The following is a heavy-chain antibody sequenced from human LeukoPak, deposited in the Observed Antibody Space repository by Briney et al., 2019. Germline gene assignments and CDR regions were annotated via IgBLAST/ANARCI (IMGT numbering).Heavy chain of an antibody. D-gene: IGHD3-22*01. CDR1: GDSISNYF. V-gene: IGHV4-4*09. CDR3: AGEDLSDVSGFPTRSFDH. J-gene: IGHJ4*02. CDR2: IYPSGST. Sequence: PSETLSLTCTVSGDSISNYFWSWIRQPPGKGLEGIGYIYPSGSTNYNPSLKSRVTISVDTSMNEFSLKLTSVTATDTAIYYCAGEDLSDVSGFPTRSFDHWGQGTLVTVSS.